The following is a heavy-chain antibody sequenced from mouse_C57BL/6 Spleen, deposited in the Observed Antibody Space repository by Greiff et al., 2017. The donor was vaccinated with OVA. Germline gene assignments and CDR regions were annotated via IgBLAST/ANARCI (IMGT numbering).Heavy chain of an antibody. CDR1: GSTFTSYG. CDR3: ARSTTVVATGDD. J-gene: IGHJ2*01. Sequence: QVQLQQSGAELARPGASVKLSCKASGSTFTSYGISWVKQRTGQGLEWIGEIYPRSGNSYYNEKFKGKATLTADKASSTAYMELRSLTSEDSAVYFCARSTTVVATGDDWGKGTTLTVSS. V-gene: IGHV1-81*01. CDR2: IYPRSGNS. D-gene: IGHD1-1*01.